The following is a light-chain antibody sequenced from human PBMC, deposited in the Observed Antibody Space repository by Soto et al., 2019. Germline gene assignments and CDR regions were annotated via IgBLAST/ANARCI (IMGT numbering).Light chain of an antibody. CDR1: QAVPNN. J-gene: IGKJ4*01. CDR2: EES. CDR3: QQVKTYPRT. Sequence: DIHLTQSPSFRRASVGDRVSIPCRPRQAVPNNMAWYQQKPGQPPKILIYEESTLHSGVPSRFSGRKSGTQFTLTIDGLEPEDFATYYCQQVKTYPRTFGGGTQVDIK. V-gene: IGKV1-9*01.